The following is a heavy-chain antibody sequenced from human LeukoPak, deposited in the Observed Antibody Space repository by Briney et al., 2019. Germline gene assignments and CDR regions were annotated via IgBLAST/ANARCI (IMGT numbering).Heavy chain of an antibody. Sequence: SQTLSLTCTVSGGSISSYYWSWIRQPPGKGLEWIGYIYYSGSTNYNPSLKSRVTISVDTSKNQFSLKLSSVTAADTAVYYCARWHSSSWYEWGQGTLVTVSS. V-gene: IGHV4-59*08. CDR1: GGSISSYY. CDR3: ARWHSSSWYE. D-gene: IGHD6-13*01. J-gene: IGHJ4*02. CDR2: IYYSGST.